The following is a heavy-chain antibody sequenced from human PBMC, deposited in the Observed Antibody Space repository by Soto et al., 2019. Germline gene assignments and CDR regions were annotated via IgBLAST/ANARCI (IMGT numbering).Heavy chain of an antibody. CDR2: IYTSGST. Sequence: SETLSLTCTVSGGSISSYYWSWIRQPAGKGLEWIGRIYTSGSTNYNPSLKSRVTMLVDTSKNQLSLKLSSVTAADTAVYYCARGEGYYGSGNPPWGPGTLVTVSS. CDR1: GGSISSYY. D-gene: IGHD3-10*01. V-gene: IGHV4-4*07. J-gene: IGHJ5*02. CDR3: ARGEGYYGSGNPP.